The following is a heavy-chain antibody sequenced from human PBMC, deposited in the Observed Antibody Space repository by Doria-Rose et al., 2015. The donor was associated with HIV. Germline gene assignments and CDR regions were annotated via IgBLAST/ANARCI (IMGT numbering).Heavy chain of an antibody. Sequence: QITLKESGPVLMKPTETLTLTCTVSGVSLSSPGMGVSWIRQPPGKALEWLANTFSDDERSYPTSLKSRLTISRGTSKSQVVLTMTDMDPVDTATYYCARIKSSRWYHKYYFDFWGQGTLVIVSA. CDR2: TFSDDER. CDR1: GVSLSSPGMG. D-gene: IGHD6-13*01. J-gene: IGHJ4*02. V-gene: IGHV2-26*01. CDR3: ARIKSSRWYHKYYFDF.